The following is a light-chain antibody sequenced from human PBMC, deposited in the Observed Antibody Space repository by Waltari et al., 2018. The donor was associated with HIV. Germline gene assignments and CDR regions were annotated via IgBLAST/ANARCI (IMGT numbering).Light chain of an antibody. V-gene: IGLV3-1*01. Sequence: SYELTQPPSVSVSPGQTASIPCSGDKLGDKYACWYQQKPGQSPVLVIYKDGKRPSGIPERFSGFNSGNTATLTISVTQAMDEADYYCQAWDSDTPKVFGGGTKLTVL. CDR3: QAWDSDTPKV. CDR1: KLGDKY. CDR2: KDG. J-gene: IGLJ2*01.